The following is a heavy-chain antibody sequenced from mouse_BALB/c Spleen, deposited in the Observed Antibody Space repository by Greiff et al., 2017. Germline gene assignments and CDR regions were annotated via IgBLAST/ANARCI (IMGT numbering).Heavy chain of an antibody. Sequence: DVQLVESGGGLVKPGGSLKLSCAASGFTFSSYAMSWVRQTPEKRLEWVASISSGGSTYYPDSVKGRFTISRDNARNILYLQMSSLRSEDTAMYYCARDGGYPSWFAYWGQGTLVTVSA. CDR2: ISSGGST. J-gene: IGHJ3*01. CDR3: ARDGGYPSWFAY. CDR1: GFTFSSYA. V-gene: IGHV5-6-5*01. D-gene: IGHD2-3*01.